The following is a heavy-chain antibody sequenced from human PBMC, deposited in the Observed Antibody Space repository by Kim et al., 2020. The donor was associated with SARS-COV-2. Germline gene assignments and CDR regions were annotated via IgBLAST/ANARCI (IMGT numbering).Heavy chain of an antibody. CDR1: GFTFSSYW. J-gene: IGHJ3*02. D-gene: IGHD3-16*02. V-gene: IGHV3-74*01. CDR3: WAIVDAFDI. Sequence: GGSLRLSCAASGFTFSSYWMHWVRQAPGKGLVWVSRINSDGSSTSYADSVKGRFTISRDNAKNTLYLQMNRLRAEDTAVYYCWAIVDAFDIWGQGTMVTVSS. CDR2: INSDGSST.